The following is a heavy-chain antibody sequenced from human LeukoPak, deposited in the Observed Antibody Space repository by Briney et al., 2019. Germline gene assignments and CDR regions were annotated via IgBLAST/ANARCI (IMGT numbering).Heavy chain of an antibody. CDR2: IHPDDSYS. J-gene: IGHJ6*02. D-gene: IGHD1-1*01. CDR1: GDSFTNSW. Sequence: GESLKISCKGSGDSFTNSWIGWVRQMPGKGLEWMGRIHPDDSYSNYSPSFEGRVTISVEKSITTAYLQWSSLRASDTATYYCARLALGMTRAGKYFYNGVDVWGQGITVTVSS. CDR3: ARLALGMTRAGKYFYNGVDV. V-gene: IGHV5-10-1*01.